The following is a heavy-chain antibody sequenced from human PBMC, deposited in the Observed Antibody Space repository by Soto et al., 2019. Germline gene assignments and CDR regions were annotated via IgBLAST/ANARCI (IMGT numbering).Heavy chain of an antibody. J-gene: IGHJ4*02. D-gene: IGHD3-10*01. CDR1: GGSISSYY. CDR3: ARENGGGSVRGASVFDY. V-gene: IGHV4-4*07. Sequence: KPSETLSLTCTVSGGSISSYYWSWSRQPAGKGLEWIGRIYTSGSTNYNPSLKSRVTMSVDTSKNQFSLKLSSVTAADTAVYYCARENGGGSVRGASVFDYWGQGTLVTVSS. CDR2: IYTSGST.